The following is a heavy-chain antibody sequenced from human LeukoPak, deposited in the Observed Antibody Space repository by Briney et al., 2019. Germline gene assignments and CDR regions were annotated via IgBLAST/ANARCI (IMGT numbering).Heavy chain of an antibody. D-gene: IGHD3-22*01. CDR2: IYYSGST. CDR1: GGSISSGGYY. CDR3: ARGWGSSGYYRFDH. V-gene: IGHV4-31*03. J-gene: IGHJ4*02. Sequence: SETLSLTCTVSGGSISSGGYYWSWLRQHPGTGLEWIGYIYYSGSTYYNPSLKSRVTISVDASNNQFSLKLSSVTAADTAVYYCARGWGSSGYYRFDHWGQGTLVSVSS.